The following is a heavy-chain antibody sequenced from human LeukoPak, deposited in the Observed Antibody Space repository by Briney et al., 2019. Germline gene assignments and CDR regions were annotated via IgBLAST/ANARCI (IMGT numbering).Heavy chain of an antibody. D-gene: IGHD2-2*01. Sequence: ASVKVSCKASGYTFTGYYLHWVRQAPGQGLEWMGWIHPNSGGTNYAQKFQGRVTMTRGTSISTAYMELSRLRSDDTAVYYCARDRVAAYCSSTSCYDAWFDPWGQGTLVTVSS. CDR1: GYTFTGYY. CDR2: IHPNSGGT. J-gene: IGHJ5*02. CDR3: ARDRVAAYCSSTSCYDAWFDP. V-gene: IGHV1-2*02.